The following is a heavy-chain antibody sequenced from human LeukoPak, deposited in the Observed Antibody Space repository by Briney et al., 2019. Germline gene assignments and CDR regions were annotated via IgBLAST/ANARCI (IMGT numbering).Heavy chain of an antibody. Sequence: PGESLKISCKGSGYRFTSYWIGWVRQMPGKGLEWMGNIYPGDSDTRYSPSFQGQVTISADKSISTAYLQWSSLKASDTAMYYCARPSGAAVTTNYFDYWGQGTLVTVSS. V-gene: IGHV5-51*01. CDR3: ARPSGAAVTTNYFDY. CDR2: IYPGDSDT. CDR1: GYRFTSYW. J-gene: IGHJ4*02. D-gene: IGHD4-17*01.